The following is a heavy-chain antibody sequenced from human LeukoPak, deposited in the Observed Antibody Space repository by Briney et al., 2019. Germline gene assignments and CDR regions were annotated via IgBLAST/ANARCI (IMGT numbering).Heavy chain of an antibody. V-gene: IGHV3-48*03. CDR3: ARDGYSSSFYFDY. D-gene: IGHD6-6*01. Sequence: PGGSLRLSCAASGFTFSSYEMNWVRQAPGKGLEWVSYISSSGSTIYYADSVKGRFTISRDNAKNTLYLQMNSLRAEDTAVYYRARDGYSSSFYFDYWGQGTLVTVSS. J-gene: IGHJ4*02. CDR2: ISSSGSTI. CDR1: GFTFSSYE.